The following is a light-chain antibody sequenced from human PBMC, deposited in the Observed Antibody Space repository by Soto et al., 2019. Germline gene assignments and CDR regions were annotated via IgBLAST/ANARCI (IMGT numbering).Light chain of an antibody. V-gene: IGLV2-14*03. Sequence: QSALTQPASVSGSPGQSSTISCTGTSSDVGGYYFVSGYQHHPGKAPKLIIYDVSSRPSGVSNRFSGSKSGNTASLTISGLQAEDEADYYCSSYTSSSTLGVFGGGTKLTVL. CDR1: SSDVGGYYF. CDR2: DVS. CDR3: SSYTSSSTLGV. J-gene: IGLJ3*02.